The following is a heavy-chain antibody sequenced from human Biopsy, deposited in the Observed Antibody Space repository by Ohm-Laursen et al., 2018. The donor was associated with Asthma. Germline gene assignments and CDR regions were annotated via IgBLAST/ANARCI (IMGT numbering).Heavy chain of an antibody. CDR2: IYHRGYS. Sequence: SETLSLTCDVYPGSFSGFFWTWIRQSPGKGLEWIGQIYHRGYSNYNPSLKSRVTISIDKSKNQFSLTLTSVTAADTAVYYCAGVDYGDTEIDYWGQGTLVTVSS. CDR1: PGSFSGFF. J-gene: IGHJ4*02. V-gene: IGHV4-34*01. D-gene: IGHD4-17*01. CDR3: AGVDYGDTEIDY.